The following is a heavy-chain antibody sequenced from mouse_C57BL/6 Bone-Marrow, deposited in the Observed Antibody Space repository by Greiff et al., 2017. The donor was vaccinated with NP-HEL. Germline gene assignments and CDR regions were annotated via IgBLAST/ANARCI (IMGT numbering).Heavy chain of an antibody. CDR3: ARGGVAWFAY. CDR2: ISYSGST. V-gene: IGHV3-1*01. CDR1: GYSITSGYD. Sequence: QSGPGMVKPSQSLSLTCTVTGYSITSGYDWHWIRHFPGNKLEWMGYISYSGSTNYNPSLKSRISITHDTSKNHFFLKLNSVTTEDTATYYCARGGVAWFAYWGQGTLVTVSA. J-gene: IGHJ3*01.